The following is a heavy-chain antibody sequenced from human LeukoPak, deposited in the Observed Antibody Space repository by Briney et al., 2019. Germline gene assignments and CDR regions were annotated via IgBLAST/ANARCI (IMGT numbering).Heavy chain of an antibody. CDR2: IDYSGST. D-gene: IGHD4-17*01. CDR1: GGSISTFY. CDR3: AREDPQTTVPEGLDV. Sequence: SETLSLTCTVSGGSISTFYWSWLRQPPGKGLEWIGYIDYSGSTNYNPSLKSRVTISVDTSKNQFSLRLSSVTAADTAVYYCAREDPQTTVPEGLDVWGQGTTVTVSS. J-gene: IGHJ6*02. V-gene: IGHV4-59*01.